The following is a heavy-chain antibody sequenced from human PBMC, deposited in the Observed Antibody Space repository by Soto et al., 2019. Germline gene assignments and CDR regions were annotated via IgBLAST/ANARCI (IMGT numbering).Heavy chain of an antibody. D-gene: IGHD1-7*01. V-gene: IGHV1-8*01. Sequence: QVQLVQSGAEVKKPGASVKVSCKASGYTFTSYDINWVRQATGQGLEWMGWMNPNSGDTGYAPKFQGRVTMTRDTSISTAYMELSSLTSDDTAVYYCARAYNWHSEYWGQGTLVTVSS. CDR2: MNPNSGDT. CDR3: ARAYNWHSEY. J-gene: IGHJ4*02. CDR1: GYTFTSYD.